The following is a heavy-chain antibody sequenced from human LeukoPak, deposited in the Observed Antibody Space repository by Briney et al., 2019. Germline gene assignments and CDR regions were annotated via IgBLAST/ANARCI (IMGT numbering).Heavy chain of an antibody. Sequence: SETLSLNCTVSSCSISSISSYRDGTRQPPGKGLERIASIFYRGSTYYNPSLKSRVTISIDTSKNQFSLKLSSVTAADTAVYYCARHKSWWELHAFDIWGQGTLVTVSS. CDR1: SCSISSISSY. CDR3: ARHKSWWELHAFDI. J-gene: IGHJ3*02. D-gene: IGHD4-23*01. V-gene: IGHV4-39*01. CDR2: IFYRGST.